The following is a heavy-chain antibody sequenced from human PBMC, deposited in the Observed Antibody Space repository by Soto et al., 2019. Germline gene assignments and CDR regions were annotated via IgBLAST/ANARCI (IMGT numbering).Heavy chain of an antibody. CDR1: GYSFTSYW. J-gene: IGHJ3*02. Sequence: GESLKISCKGSGYSFTSYWIGWVRQMPGKGLEWMGIIYPGDSDTRYSPSFQGQVTISADKSISTAYLQWSSLKASDTAMYYWASPTNTFGGDIRESKPRDAFDIWGQGTMVTVSS. CDR3: ASPTNTFGGDIRESKPRDAFDI. CDR2: IYPGDSDT. V-gene: IGHV5-51*01. D-gene: IGHD3-16*01.